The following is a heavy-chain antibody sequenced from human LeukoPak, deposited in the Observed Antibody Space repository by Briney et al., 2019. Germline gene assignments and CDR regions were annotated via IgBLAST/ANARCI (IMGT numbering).Heavy chain of an antibody. Sequence: PGRSLRLPCAASGFTFSSFGMHWVRQAPGKGLEWVAVISYDGRNEYYADSVKGRFAISRDNAKNSLYLQMNSLRAEDTAVYYCARDEMGPTPLFDYWGQGTLVTVSS. CDR2: ISYDGRNE. CDR1: GFTFSSFG. CDR3: ARDEMGPTPLFDY. V-gene: IGHV3-30*03. J-gene: IGHJ4*02. D-gene: IGHD2-8*01.